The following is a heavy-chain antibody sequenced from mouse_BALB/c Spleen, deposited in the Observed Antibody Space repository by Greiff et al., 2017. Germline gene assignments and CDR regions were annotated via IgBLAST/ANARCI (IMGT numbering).Heavy chain of an antibody. CDR2: ISTYYGDA. J-gene: IGHJ1*01. V-gene: IGHV1S137*01. D-gene: IGHD2-14*01. CDR3: ARGGVRRYFDV. Sequence: VQLQESGAELVSPGVSVKISCKGSGYTFTDYAMHWVKQSHAKSLEWIGVISTYYGDASYNQKFKGKATMTVDKSSSTAYMELARLTSEDSAIYYCARGGVRRYFDVWGAGTTVTVSS. CDR1: GYTFTDYA.